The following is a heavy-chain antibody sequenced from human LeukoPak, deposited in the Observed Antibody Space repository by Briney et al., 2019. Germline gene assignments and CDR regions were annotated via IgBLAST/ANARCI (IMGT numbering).Heavy chain of an antibody. CDR1: GGSISSGSYY. CDR2: IYTSGST. V-gene: IGHV4-61*02. Sequence: SETLSLTCTVSGGSISSGSYYWSWIRQPAGKGLEWIGRIYTSGSTNYNPSLKSRVTISVDTSKNQFSLKLSSVTAADTAVYYCARSGGIVVVPAARFYYFDYWGQGTLVTVSS. J-gene: IGHJ4*02. D-gene: IGHD2-2*01. CDR3: ARSGGIVVVPAARFYYFDY.